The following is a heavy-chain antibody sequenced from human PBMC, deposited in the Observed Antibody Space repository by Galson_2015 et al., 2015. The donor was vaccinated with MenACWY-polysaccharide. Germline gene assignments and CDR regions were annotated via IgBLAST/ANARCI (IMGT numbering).Heavy chain of an antibody. V-gene: IGHV3-7*01. J-gene: IGHJ4*02. CDR3: ARHFDWSFDY. CDR2: IKPDGSKK. D-gene: IGHD3-9*01. Sequence: SLRLSCAASGFSFNSYWMTWVRQAPGKGLEWVANIKPDGSKKDYLDSMKGRFTISRDNVKNTLHLQVDSLRVEDTAVYYCARHFDWSFDYRGQGTLVTVSS. CDR1: GFSFNSYW.